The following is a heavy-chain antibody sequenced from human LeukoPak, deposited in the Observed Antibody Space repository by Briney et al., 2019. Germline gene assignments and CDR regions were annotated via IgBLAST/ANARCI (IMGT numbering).Heavy chain of an antibody. D-gene: IGHD6-13*01. Sequence: GGSLRLPCAASGFTFSSFSMNWVRQAPGKGLEWVSSISSSSSYIYYADSVKGRFTISRDNAKNTLYLQMNSLRAEDTAVYYCAGEGAAGGGIDYWGQGTLVTVSS. CDR2: ISSSSSYI. CDR1: GFTFSSFS. J-gene: IGHJ4*02. V-gene: IGHV3-21*01. CDR3: AGEGAAGGGIDY.